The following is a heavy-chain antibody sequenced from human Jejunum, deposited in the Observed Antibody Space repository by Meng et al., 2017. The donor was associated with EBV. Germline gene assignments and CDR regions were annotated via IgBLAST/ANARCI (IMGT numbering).Heavy chain of an antibody. CDR2: ISVYRGNT. V-gene: IGHV1-18*01. D-gene: IGHD5-24*01. Sequence: QVRLGQFGAGGKKPGASGKVSCKASGYDFINSGISWVRQAPGQGLEWMGWISVYRGNTNYAQRFQDRVTLTTNTSTSTVYMELRSLTSDDTAVYYCARDRSNSDYWGQGTLVTVSS. CDR3: ARDRSNSDY. CDR1: GYDFINSG. J-gene: IGHJ4*02.